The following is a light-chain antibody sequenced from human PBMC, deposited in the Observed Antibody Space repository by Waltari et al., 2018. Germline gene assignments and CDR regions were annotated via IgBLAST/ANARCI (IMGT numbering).Light chain of an antibody. J-gene: IGKJ4*01. CDR3: QQYNDWPPLT. CDR1: QSVSTK. Sequence: EIVMPQSPGTLSVSPGDRVTLSCRASQSVSTKLAWYQKKPGQPPRLLIYEASRRATGIPTRFSGSGSGTEFTLTISSLQSEDFAVYLCQQYNDWPPLTFGGGTKVEIK. CDR2: EAS. V-gene: IGKV3-15*01.